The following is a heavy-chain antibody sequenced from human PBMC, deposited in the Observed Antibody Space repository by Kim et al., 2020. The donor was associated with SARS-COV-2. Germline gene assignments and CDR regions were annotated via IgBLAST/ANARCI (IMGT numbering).Heavy chain of an antibody. V-gene: IGHV4-31*03. CDR2: IYYSGST. CDR1: GGSISSGGYY. D-gene: IGHD6-19*01. Sequence: SETLSLTCTVSGGSISSGGYYWSWIRQHPGKGLEWIGYIYYSGSTYYNPSLKSRVTISVDTSKNQFSLKLSSVTAADTAVYYCARDRRREGYSSGWYVGYWGQGTLVTVSS. CDR3: ARDRRREGYSSGWYVGY. J-gene: IGHJ4*02.